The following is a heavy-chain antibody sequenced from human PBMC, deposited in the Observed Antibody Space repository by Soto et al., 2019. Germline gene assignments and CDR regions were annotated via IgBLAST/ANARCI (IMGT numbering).Heavy chain of an antibody. D-gene: IGHD5-18*01. J-gene: IGHJ4*02. CDR2: IYYSGSP. CDR3: ARGNSYGSIAPIDY. V-gene: IGHV4-31*03. Sequence: QVQLQESGPGLVKPSQTLSLTCTVSGGSISSGGYYWSWIRQHPGKGLEWIGYIYYSGSPYYNPSLKSRVTISVDTSKNQFSLKLSCVTAADTAVYYCARGNSYGSIAPIDYWGQGTLVTVSS. CDR1: GGSISSGGYY.